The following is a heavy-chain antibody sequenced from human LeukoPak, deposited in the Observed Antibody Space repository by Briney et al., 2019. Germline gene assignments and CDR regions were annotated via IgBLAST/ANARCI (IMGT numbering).Heavy chain of an antibody. CDR1: GFTFSSYS. D-gene: IGHD6-19*01. Sequence: GGSLRLSCAASGFTFSSYSMNWVRQAPGKGLEWVSSISSSSSYIYYADSVKSRFTISRDNAKNSLYLQMNSLRAEDTAVYYCARDAIAVAGEFDYWGQGTLVTVSS. V-gene: IGHV3-21*01. CDR2: ISSSSSYI. CDR3: ARDAIAVAGEFDY. J-gene: IGHJ4*02.